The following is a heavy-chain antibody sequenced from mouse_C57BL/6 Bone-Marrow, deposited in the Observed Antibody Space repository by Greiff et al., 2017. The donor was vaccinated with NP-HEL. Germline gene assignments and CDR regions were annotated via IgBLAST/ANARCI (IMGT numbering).Heavy chain of an antibody. J-gene: IGHJ4*01. CDR3: ARIGITTVVANAMDY. D-gene: IGHD1-1*01. V-gene: IGHV2-2*01. CDR1: GFSLTSYG. CDR2: IWSGGST. Sequence: VQLQESGPGLVQPSQSLSITCTVSGFSLTSYGVHWVRQSPGKGLEWLGVIWSGGSTDYNAAFISRLSISKDNSKSQVFFKMNSLQADDTAIYYCARIGITTVVANAMDYWGQGTSVTVSS.